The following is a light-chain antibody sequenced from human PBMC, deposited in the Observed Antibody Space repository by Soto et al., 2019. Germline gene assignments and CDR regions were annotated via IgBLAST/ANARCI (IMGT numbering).Light chain of an antibody. CDR3: SSYTSSSTSRV. Sequence: QSALTQPASVSGSPGQSINISCTGTSSDVGGYNYVSWYQQHPGKAPKLMIYEVSNRPSGVSNRFSGSKSGNTASLTISGLQAEDEADYYCSSYTSSSTSRVFGTGT. J-gene: IGLJ1*01. CDR2: EVS. V-gene: IGLV2-14*01. CDR1: SSDVGGYNY.